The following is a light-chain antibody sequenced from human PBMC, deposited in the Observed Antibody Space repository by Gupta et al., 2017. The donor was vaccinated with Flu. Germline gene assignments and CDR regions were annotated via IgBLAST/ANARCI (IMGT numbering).Light chain of an antibody. CDR1: QDIRTW. V-gene: IGKV1D-16*01. Sequence: DIQMTQSPSSLSASVGDRVTITCRASQDIRTWLAWYQQEPEKAPKSLIYAASNLQSGVPSRFSGGGSGTDFTLTISSLQPEDFATYYCQQYNSFPLTFGGGTKVEIK. CDR3: QQYNSFPLT. CDR2: AAS. J-gene: IGKJ4*01.